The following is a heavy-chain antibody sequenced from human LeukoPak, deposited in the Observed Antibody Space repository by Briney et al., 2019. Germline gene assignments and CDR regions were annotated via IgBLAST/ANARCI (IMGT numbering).Heavy chain of an antibody. CDR1: GFTFGDYA. CDR3: AKAKPGSNYYYYGMDV. J-gene: IGHJ6*02. Sequence: GGSLRLSCTASGFTFGDYAMSWVRQAPGKGLEWVSAISGSGGSTYYADSVKGRFTISRDNSKNTLYLQMNSLRAEDTAVYYCAKAKPGSNYYYYGMDVWGQGTTVTVSS. CDR2: ISGSGGST. D-gene: IGHD4-11*01. V-gene: IGHV3-23*01.